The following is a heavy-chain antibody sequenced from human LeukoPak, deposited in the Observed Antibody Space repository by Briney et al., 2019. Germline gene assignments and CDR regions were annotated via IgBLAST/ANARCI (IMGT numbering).Heavy chain of an antibody. Sequence: GGSLRLSCAASGFTFRNYWMHWVRQAPGKGLVWVSHINSDGSSTDYADSVKGRFTISRDNAKNTLYLQMNSLRAEDTAVYLCTSVIDILTGFYNPYFDYWGQGTLVTVSS. V-gene: IGHV3-74*01. CDR1: GFTFRNYW. J-gene: IGHJ4*02. D-gene: IGHD3-9*01. CDR2: INSDGSST. CDR3: TSVIDILTGFYNPYFDY.